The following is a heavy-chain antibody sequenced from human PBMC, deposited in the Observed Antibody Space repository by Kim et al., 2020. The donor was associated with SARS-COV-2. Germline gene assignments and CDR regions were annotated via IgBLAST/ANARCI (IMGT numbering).Heavy chain of an antibody. J-gene: IGHJ5*02. CDR2: TG. CDR3: ARDTSDGFDP. D-gene: IGHD3-10*01. Sequence: TGNYARRSQSRVTITADKARSTAYMELSSVRSGDTAVYYCARDTSDGFDPWGQGTLVTVSS. V-gene: IGHV1-69*06.